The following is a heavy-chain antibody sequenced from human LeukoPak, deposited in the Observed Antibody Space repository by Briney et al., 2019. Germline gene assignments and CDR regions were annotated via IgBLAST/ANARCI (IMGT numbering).Heavy chain of an antibody. CDR1: GFTFSSYG. D-gene: IGHD1-26*01. J-gene: IGHJ4*02. CDR2: ISYDGSNK. CDR3: ARDQGGSRFDY. Sequence: PGGSLRLSCAASGFTFSSYGMHWVRQAPGKGLEWVAVISYDGSNKYYADSVKGRFTISRDNSKNTLYLQMNSLRAEDTAVYYCARDQGGSRFDYWGQGTLVTVSP. V-gene: IGHV3-30*03.